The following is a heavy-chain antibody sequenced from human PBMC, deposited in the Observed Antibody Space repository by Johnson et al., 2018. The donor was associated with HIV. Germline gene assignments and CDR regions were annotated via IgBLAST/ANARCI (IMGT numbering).Heavy chain of an antibody. CDR1: GFTFSSYD. V-gene: IGHV3-13*01. Sequence: MQLVESGGGVVQPGRSLRLSCAASGFTFSSYDMHWVRQATGKGLEWVSAIGTAGDTYYPGSVKGRFTISRENAKNSLYLQMNSLRAGDTAVYYCARSRERGDAFDIWGQGTMVTVSS. CDR3: ARSRERGDAFDI. D-gene: IGHD1-26*01. CDR2: IGTAGDT. J-gene: IGHJ3*02.